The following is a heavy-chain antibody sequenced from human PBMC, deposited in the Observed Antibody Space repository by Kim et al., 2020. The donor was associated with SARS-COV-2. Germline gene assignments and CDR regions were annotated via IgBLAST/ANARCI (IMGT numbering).Heavy chain of an antibody. Sequence: SIKSRVNISVDTSKNQFSLKLSSVTAADTAVYYCARAPITMIVVVKAFDIWGQGTMVTVSS. CDR3: ARAPITMIVVVKAFDI. V-gene: IGHV4-31*02. D-gene: IGHD3-22*01. J-gene: IGHJ3*02.